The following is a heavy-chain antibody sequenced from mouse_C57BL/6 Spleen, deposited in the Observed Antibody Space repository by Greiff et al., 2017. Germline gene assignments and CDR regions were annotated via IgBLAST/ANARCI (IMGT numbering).Heavy chain of an antibody. CDR2: IDPENGDT. J-gene: IGHJ1*03. CDR3: TGRYFDV. Sequence: EVQLQQSGAELVRPGASVKLSCTASGFNIKDDYMHWVKQRPEQGLEWIGWIDPENGDTEYASKFQGKATIPADTSSNTAYLQLSSLTSEDAAVYYCTGRYFDVWGTGTTVTVAS. CDR1: GFNIKDDY. V-gene: IGHV14-4*01. D-gene: IGHD3-3*01.